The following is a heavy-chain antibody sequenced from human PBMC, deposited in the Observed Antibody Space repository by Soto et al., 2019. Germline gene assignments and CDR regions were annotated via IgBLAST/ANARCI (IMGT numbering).Heavy chain of an antibody. J-gene: IGHJ6*02. CDR3: AKDFKVSGSHYGTLNYYYGMDV. D-gene: IGHD3-10*01. CDR1: VFTFITYG. Sequence: TGWSLRLSCAASVFTFITYGMQWVRQAPGKGLEWVAVISYDGYLKYYVDAVKGRFTVARDNSKNTLFLEMNSLRVEDTAVYFCAKDFKVSGSHYGTLNYYYGMDVWGQGTTVTVS. V-gene: IGHV3-30*18. CDR2: ISYDGYLK.